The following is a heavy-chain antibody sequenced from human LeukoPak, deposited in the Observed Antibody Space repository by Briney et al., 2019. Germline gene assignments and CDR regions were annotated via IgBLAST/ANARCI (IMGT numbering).Heavy chain of an antibody. CDR1: GFTFSNYW. CDR2: INTDGSTT. V-gene: IGHV3-74*01. D-gene: IGHD3-22*01. CDR3: ARAARFYYDTSGYYY. J-gene: IGHJ4*02. Sequence: KPGGSLRLSCAASGFTFSNYWMHWVRQAPGKGLVWVSRINTDGSTTTYADSVKGRFTVSRDNAKNTLSLQMNSLGAEDTAVYYCARAARFYYDTSGYYYWGQGILVTVSS.